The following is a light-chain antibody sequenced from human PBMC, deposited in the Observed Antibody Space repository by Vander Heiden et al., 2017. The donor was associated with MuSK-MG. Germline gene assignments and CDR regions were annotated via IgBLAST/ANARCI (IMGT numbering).Light chain of an antibody. V-gene: IGKV1-39*01. Sequence: DIQMTQSPSSLSASVGDRVTITCRASQSISSYLNWYQQKPGKAPKLLIYAASSSQSAVPSRFSGCGSGTDFTLTMIRLQPEDFATYYCHQSYTTGFTFGHGTKVDIK. CDR3: HQSYTTGFT. CDR1: QSISSY. CDR2: AAS. J-gene: IGKJ3*01.